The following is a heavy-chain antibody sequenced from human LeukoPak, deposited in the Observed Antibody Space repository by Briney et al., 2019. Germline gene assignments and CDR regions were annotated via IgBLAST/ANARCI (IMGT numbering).Heavy chain of an antibody. Sequence: SETLSLTCTVSGGSVSSHQWSWIRQPPGKGLEWIGYIYTSGSTNYNPSLKSRVTISVDTSKNQFSLKLISVIAADTAVYYCARGIVRYYYMDVWGKGTTVTVSS. CDR3: ARGIVRYYYMDV. CDR1: GGSVSSHQ. V-gene: IGHV4-4*09. J-gene: IGHJ6*03. D-gene: IGHD3-10*01. CDR2: IYTSGST.